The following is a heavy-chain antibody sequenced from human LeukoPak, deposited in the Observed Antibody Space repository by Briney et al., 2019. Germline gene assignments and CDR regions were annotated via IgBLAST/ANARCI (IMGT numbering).Heavy chain of an antibody. V-gene: IGHV3-23*01. CDR3: AKEHYYGSGSQPGWFDP. CDR2: ISGSGGST. Sequence: PGGSLRLSCAASGFTFSSYAMSWVRQAPGKGLEWVSAISGSGGSTYYADSVKGRFTISRDNSKNTLHLQMNSLRAEDTAVYYCAKEHYYGSGSQPGWFDPWGQGTLVTVSS. J-gene: IGHJ5*02. CDR1: GFTFSSYA. D-gene: IGHD3-10*01.